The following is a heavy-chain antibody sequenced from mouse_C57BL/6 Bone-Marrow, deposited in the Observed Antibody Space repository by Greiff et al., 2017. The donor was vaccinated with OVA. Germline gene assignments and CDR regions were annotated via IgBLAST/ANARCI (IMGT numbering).Heavy chain of an antibody. J-gene: IGHJ2*01. Sequence: QVQLKESGAELARPGASVKLSCKASGYTFTSYGISWVKQRTGQGLEWIGEIYPRSGNTYYNEKFKGKATLTADKSSSTAYMELRSLTSEDSAVYFCARRGGYYGSSSYFDYWGQGTTLTVSS. V-gene: IGHV1-81*01. CDR3: ARRGGYYGSSSYFDY. D-gene: IGHD1-1*01. CDR2: IYPRSGNT. CDR1: GYTFTSYG.